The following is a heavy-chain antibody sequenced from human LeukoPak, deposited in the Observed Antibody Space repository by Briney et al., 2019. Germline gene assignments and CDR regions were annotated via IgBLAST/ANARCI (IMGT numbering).Heavy chain of an antibody. Sequence: GGSLRLSCAASGFTFSSYAMSWVRQAPGKGLEWVSIFSGSGGNTYYADSVKGRFTISRDNSKNTLYLQMNSLRAEDTAVYYCARDPYSGSYGDYYYYYMDVWGKGTTVTISS. D-gene: IGHD1-26*01. CDR3: ARDPYSGSYGDYYYYYMDV. CDR2: FSGSGGNT. CDR1: GFTFSSYA. J-gene: IGHJ6*03. V-gene: IGHV3-23*01.